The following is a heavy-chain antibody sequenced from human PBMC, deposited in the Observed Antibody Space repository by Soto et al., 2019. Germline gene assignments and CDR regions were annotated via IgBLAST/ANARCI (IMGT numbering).Heavy chain of an antibody. D-gene: IGHD3-22*01. V-gene: IGHV3-15*01. CDR3: TTDGFTGIVGI. J-gene: IGHJ3*02. CDR2: IRSKTSSETR. Sequence: XESLRLSCAASGFPFTKAWMTWVRQAPGKGLEWVGRIRSKTSSETREYAAPVKGRFTISRDDSKNMLYLEMNSLKIEDTGVYYCTTDGFTGIVGIWGQGTMVTVS. CDR1: GFPFTKAW.